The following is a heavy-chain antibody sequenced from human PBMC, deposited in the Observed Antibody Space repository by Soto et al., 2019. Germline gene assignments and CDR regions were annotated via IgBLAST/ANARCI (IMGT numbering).Heavy chain of an antibody. D-gene: IGHD2-15*01. J-gene: IGHJ4*02. Sequence: QVQLVQSGAEVKKPGASVKVSCKASGYTFTSYGISWVRQAPGKGLEWVGWISAYNGNTNYAQQLQGRVTLTTDTSTTTAYRELRSLSSDDTAVYYCAREQGGSYYYWGPRTLVTVAS. V-gene: IGHV1-18*01. CDR1: GYTFTSYG. CDR3: AREQGGSYYY. CDR2: ISAYNGNT.